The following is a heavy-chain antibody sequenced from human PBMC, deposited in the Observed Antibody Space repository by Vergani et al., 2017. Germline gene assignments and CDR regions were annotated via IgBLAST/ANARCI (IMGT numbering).Heavy chain of an antibody. CDR3: AWGRKWPNVRAPFDY. V-gene: IGHV4-34*01. J-gene: IGHJ4*02. CDR2: INHSGST. CDR1: GGSFSGYY. Sequence: QVQLQQWGAGLLKPSETLSLTCAVYGGSFSGYYWSWIRQPPGKGLEWMGEINHSGSTNYNPSLKSRVAISVEPSKNQFSLKLSSVTAADPAVDSCAWGRKWPNVRAPFDYWGQGTLVTVSS. D-gene: IGHD2-8*01.